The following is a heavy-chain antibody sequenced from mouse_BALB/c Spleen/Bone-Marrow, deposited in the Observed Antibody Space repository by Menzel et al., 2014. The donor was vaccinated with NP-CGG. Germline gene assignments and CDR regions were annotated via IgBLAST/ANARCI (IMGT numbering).Heavy chain of an antibody. J-gene: IGHJ4*01. V-gene: IGHV1S81*02. CDR2: INPSNRRT. CDR1: GYTFTSYW. CDR3: ARSDGYYSYCCAMDY. D-gene: IGHD2-3*01. Sequence: QVHVNQSGAALVKPGASVKLSCKASGYTFTSYWMHWVKQTPGQGLEWIGEINPSNRRTNYNEKCKSKATVTVAKSSSTAYMQLSSLTSEDSEVYYCARSDGYYSYCCAMDYWGQGTSVTVSS.